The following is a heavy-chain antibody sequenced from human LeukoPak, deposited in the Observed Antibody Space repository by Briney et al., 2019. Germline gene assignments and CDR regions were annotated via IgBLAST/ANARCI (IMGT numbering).Heavy chain of an antibody. CDR1: VFTFSTYN. J-gene: IGHJ4*02. CDR3: AKDLLLWFGEFDY. V-gene: IGHV3-21*01. CDR2: ITSSSRYT. D-gene: IGHD3-10*01. Sequence: GGSLRLSCAASVFTFSTYNMNWVRQAPGKGLEWVSSITSSSRYTFYADSVKGRFTISRDNSKNTLYLQMDSLRAEDTAVYYCAKDLLLWFGEFDYWGQGTLVTVSS.